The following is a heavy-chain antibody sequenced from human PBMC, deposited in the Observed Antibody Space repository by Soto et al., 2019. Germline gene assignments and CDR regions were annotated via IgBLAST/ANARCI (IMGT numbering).Heavy chain of an antibody. Sequence: QVQLEQSGAEVKKHGASVKVSFKASGFTFSAYYIYWVRQAPGQGLEWIGWINPNSGGTNNAQKFQGRVTMTRDTSTSTVYMELSALISDDTAVYYCARSLLDEYSSSWRSAYYGMDVWGQGTTVTVSS. J-gene: IGHJ6*02. CDR3: ARSLLDEYSSSWRSAYYGMDV. V-gene: IGHV1-2*02. CDR2: INPNSGGT. CDR1: GFTFSAYY. D-gene: IGHD6-13*01.